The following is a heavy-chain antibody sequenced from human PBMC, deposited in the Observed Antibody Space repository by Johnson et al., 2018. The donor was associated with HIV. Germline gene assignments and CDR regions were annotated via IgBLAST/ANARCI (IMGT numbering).Heavy chain of an antibody. D-gene: IGHD4-17*01. V-gene: IGHV3-30-3*01. CDR1: GFTFSSYA. CDR2: ISYDGSNK. Sequence: GGVVQPGRSLRLSCAASGFTFSSYAMHWVRQAPGKGLEWVAVISYDGSNKYYADSVKGRFTISRDNSKNTLYLQMNSLRAEDTAVYYCATDGDGDYAFDIWGQGTMVTVSS. J-gene: IGHJ3*02. CDR3: ATDGDGDYAFDI.